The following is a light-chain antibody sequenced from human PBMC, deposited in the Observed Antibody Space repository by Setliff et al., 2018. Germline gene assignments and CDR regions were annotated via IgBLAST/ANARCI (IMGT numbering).Light chain of an antibody. CDR1: TSDVGGHNY. Sequence: SALTQSASVSGFPGQSITISCTGTTSDVGGHNYVSWYQQHPGKAPKLMIYDVSNRPSGVSNRFSGSKSGNTASLTISGLQVEDEADYYCSSGSNNYVFGTGTKVTVL. CDR2: DVS. CDR3: SSGSNNYV. J-gene: IGLJ1*01. V-gene: IGLV2-14*03.